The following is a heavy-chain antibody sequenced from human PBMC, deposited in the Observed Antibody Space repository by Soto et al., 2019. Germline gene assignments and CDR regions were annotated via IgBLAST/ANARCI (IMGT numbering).Heavy chain of an antibody. Sequence: GGSLRLSWVVSGFTFSSYWMSWVRQAPGKGLEWVANIKQDGSEHNYVDSVKGRFTISRDNAKNSLFLQMNSLTAEDTAVYYCARDVEKRRHYDFWSGYHHWGKGTRVTVSS. CDR2: IKQDGSEH. CDR1: GFTFSSYW. D-gene: IGHD3-3*01. J-gene: IGHJ4*02. V-gene: IGHV3-7*01. CDR3: ARDVEKRRHYDFWSGYHH.